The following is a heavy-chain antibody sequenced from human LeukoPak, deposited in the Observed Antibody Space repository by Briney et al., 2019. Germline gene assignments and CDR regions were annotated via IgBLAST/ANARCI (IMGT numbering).Heavy chain of an antibody. D-gene: IGHD6-13*01. Sequence: SETLSLTCTVSGGSISSYYWSWIRQPPGKGLEWIGYIYYSGTTNYNPSLESRVPTSVDTSKNQFSLKLSSVTAADTAVYYCASSYSRDYFDYWGQGTLVTVS. J-gene: IGHJ4*02. CDR1: GGSISSYY. CDR3: ASSYSRDYFDY. CDR2: IYYSGTT. V-gene: IGHV4-59*01.